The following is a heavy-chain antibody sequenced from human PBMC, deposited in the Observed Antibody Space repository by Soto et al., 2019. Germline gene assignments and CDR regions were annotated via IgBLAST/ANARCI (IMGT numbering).Heavy chain of an antibody. Sequence: QVQLVESGGGVVQPGRSLRLSCAASGFTFSSYGMHWVRQAPGKGLEWVAVIWYDGSNKYYADSVKGRFTISRDNSKNTLYLQMNSLRAEDTAVYYCARETLYDSSGLEYFQHWGQGTLVTVSA. J-gene: IGHJ1*01. V-gene: IGHV3-33*01. CDR3: ARETLYDSSGLEYFQH. CDR1: GFTFSSYG. CDR2: IWYDGSNK. D-gene: IGHD3-22*01.